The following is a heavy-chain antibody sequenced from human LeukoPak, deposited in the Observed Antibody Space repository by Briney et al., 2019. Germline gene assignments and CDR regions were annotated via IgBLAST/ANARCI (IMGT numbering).Heavy chain of an antibody. J-gene: IGHJ4*02. CDR3: ARGGGSWDY. D-gene: IGHD1-26*01. CDR2: INPNSGTT. CDR1: GYNFTGYY. Sequence: ASVKVSCKASGYNFTGYYLHWVRQAPGHGLEWMGWINPNSGTTDYAQKFQGRVTLTRDTSSTTAYMEMTGLTSDDTAVYYCARGGGSWDYWGQGTLVTVSS. V-gene: IGHV1-2*02.